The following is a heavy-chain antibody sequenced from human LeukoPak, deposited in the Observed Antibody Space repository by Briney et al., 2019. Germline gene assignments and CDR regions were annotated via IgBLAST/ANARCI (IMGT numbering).Heavy chain of an antibody. CDR3: AHVQERWLQKGFDY. CDR2: IYWNDDK. Sequence: SGPTLVKPTQTLTLTCTFSGFSLSTSGVGVGWIRQPPGKALEWLALIYWNDDKRYSPSLKSRLTITKDTSKNQVVLTMTNTDPVDTATCYCAHVQERWLQKGFDYWGQGTLVTVSS. J-gene: IGHJ4*02. V-gene: IGHV2-5*01. D-gene: IGHD5-24*01. CDR1: GFSLSTSGVG.